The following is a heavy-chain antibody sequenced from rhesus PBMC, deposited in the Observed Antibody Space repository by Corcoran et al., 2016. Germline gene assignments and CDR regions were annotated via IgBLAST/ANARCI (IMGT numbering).Heavy chain of an antibody. V-gene: IGHV3S5*01. J-gene: IGHJ4*01. CDR1: GFSFHTYG. Sequence: EVQLVESGGGLVQPGGSLRLSCSVSGFSFHTYGMHWVRQAPGKGLEWISYISNGGGSTYYADSVKGRFTISKDNSKNTLSLQMNSLRPEDTAVYYCAKVAPIDYWGQGVLVTVSS. CDR3: AKVAPIDY. CDR2: ISNGGGST. D-gene: IGHD6-37*01.